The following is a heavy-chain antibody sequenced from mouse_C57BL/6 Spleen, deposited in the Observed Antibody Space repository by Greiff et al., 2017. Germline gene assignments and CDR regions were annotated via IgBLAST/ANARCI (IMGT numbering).Heavy chain of an antibody. J-gene: IGHJ4*01. D-gene: IGHD1-3*01. CDR1: GYTFTDYY. CDR2: IYPGSGNT. V-gene: IGHV1-76*01. Sequence: QVQLQQSGAELVRPGASVKLSCKASGYTFTDYYINWVKQRPGQGLEWIARIYPGSGNTYYNEKFKGKATLTAEKSSSTAYMQLSSLTSEDSAVYFCARAGSSGYDAMDYWGQGTSVTVSS. CDR3: ARAGSSGYDAMDY.